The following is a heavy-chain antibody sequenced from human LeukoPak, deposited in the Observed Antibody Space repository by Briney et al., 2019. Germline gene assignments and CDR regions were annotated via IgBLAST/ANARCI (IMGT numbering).Heavy chain of an antibody. Sequence: GGSLRLSCAASGFTFRSYGMHWVRQAPGKGLEWVAFIRYDGSNKYYADSVKGRFTISRDNSKNTLYLQMNSLRAEDTAVYYCASLYYGDYDYWGQGTLVTVSS. CDR1: GFTFRSYG. J-gene: IGHJ4*02. CDR3: ASLYYGDYDY. CDR2: IRYDGSNK. D-gene: IGHD4-17*01. V-gene: IGHV3-30*02.